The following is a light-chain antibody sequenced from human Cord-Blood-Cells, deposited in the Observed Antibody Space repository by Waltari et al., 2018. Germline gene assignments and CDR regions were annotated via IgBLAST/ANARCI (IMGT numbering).Light chain of an antibody. CDR3: SSYTSSSTYV. V-gene: IGLV2-14*01. J-gene: IGLJ1*01. CDR1: SSDVGGYNY. Sequence: QSALTQPASVSGSPGQSITISCTGTSSDVGGYNYVSWYQQHPGKAPKLMIYEVSTRPSVVPNRFSGSKSGNTASLTISGLQAEDEADYYCSSYTSSSTYVFGTGTKVTVL. CDR2: EVS.